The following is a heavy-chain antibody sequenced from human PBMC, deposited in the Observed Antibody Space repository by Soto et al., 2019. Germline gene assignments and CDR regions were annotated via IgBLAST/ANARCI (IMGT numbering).Heavy chain of an antibody. CDR2: MNPNNGNT. CDR3: VRLMVRGVEP. CDR1: GYTFTNFD. D-gene: IGHD3-10*01. Sequence: VASVKVSCKASGYTFTNFDINWVRQAAGQGLEWMGWMNPNNGNTGYAQNFQGRVTMTRNTSISTAYMELHTLRSEDTAVYYCVRLMVRGVEPWGQGTLVTVSS. J-gene: IGHJ5*02. V-gene: IGHV1-8*02.